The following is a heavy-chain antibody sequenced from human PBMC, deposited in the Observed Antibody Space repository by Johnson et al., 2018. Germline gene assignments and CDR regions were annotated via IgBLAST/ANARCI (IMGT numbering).Heavy chain of an antibody. V-gene: IGHV3-21*01. CDR2: ISSSSNYI. CDR1: GFTLSKNS. J-gene: IGHJ6*02. CDR3: ARDSPRIVGVITTGDSYYSNGMDV. Sequence: EVQLVESGGGLVKPGGSLRLSCAASGFTLSKNSMNWVRQAPGKGLERVSSISSSSNYIYYADSVKGRFTISRDNAKNSLYLQMNRLRAEDTSVYYCARDSPRIVGVITTGDSYYSNGMDVWGQGTTVTVSS. D-gene: IGHD3-3*01.